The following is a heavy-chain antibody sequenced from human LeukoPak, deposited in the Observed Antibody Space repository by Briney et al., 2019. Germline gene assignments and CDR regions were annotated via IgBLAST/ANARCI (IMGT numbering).Heavy chain of an antibody. CDR3: ARRRITMIRGDPPYLGHYGMDV. CDR2: IYYSGST. CDR1: GGSISSYY. Sequence: SETLSLTCTVSGGSISSYYWSWIRQPPGKGLEWIGYIYYSGSTSYNPSLKSRVTISVDTSKNQFSLRLSSVTAADTAVYYCARRRITMIRGDPPYLGHYGMDVWGQGTTVTVSS. J-gene: IGHJ6*02. V-gene: IGHV4-59*08. D-gene: IGHD3-10*01.